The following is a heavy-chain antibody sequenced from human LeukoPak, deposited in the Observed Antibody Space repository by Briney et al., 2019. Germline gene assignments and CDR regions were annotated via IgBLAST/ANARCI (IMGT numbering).Heavy chain of an antibody. D-gene: IGHD6-13*01. Sequence: ASVKVSCKASGYTFTGYYMHWVRQAPGQGLEWMGWISPNSGGTNYAQKFQGRVTMTRDTSISTAYMELSRLRSDDTAVYYCARVFGRSQQLVLDYWGQGTLVTVSS. V-gene: IGHV1-2*02. CDR1: GYTFTGYY. CDR2: ISPNSGGT. CDR3: ARVFGRSQQLVLDY. J-gene: IGHJ4*02.